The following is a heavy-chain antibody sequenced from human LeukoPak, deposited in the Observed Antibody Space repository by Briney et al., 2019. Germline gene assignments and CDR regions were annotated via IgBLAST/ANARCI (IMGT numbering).Heavy chain of an antibody. CDR2: IGSSGGST. V-gene: IGHV3-23*01. CDR1: AFIFSSYA. J-gene: IGHJ4*02. D-gene: IGHD2-2*01. Sequence: GGSLRLSCAASAFIFSSYAMSWVRQAPGKGLEWVSTIGSSGGSTYYADSVKGRFTISRANSKNTLYLQMNTLRAEDTAVYYCAKGYCSSTSCPLGYWGQGTLVTVSS. CDR3: AKGYCSSTSCPLGY.